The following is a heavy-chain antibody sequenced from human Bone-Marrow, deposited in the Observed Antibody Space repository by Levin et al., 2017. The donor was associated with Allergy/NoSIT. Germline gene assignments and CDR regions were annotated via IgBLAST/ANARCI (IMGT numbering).Heavy chain of an antibody. D-gene: IGHD3-16*01. CDR1: GFRFNDHA. CDR2: INWNGGSI. Sequence: SLKISCAASGFRFNDHAMHWVRQVPGKGLEWVSGINWNGGSIGYADSVKGRFTISRDNAKNSLYLEMTSLRAGDTAFYYCTRDIGESYGYYGIDVWGQGTTVTVSS. V-gene: IGHV3-9*01. CDR3: TRDIGESYGYYGIDV. J-gene: IGHJ6*01.